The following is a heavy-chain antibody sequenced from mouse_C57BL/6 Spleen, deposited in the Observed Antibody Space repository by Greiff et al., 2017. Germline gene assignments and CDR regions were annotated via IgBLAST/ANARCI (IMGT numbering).Heavy chain of an antibody. J-gene: IGHJ1*03. D-gene: IGHD1-1*01. CDR3: ARNRVVATYWYFDV. CDR2: ISYDGSN. V-gene: IGHV3-6*01. CDR1: GYSITSGYY. Sequence: EVKLQESGPGLVKPSQSLSLTCSVTGYSITSGYYWNWIRQFPGNKLEWMGYISYDGSNNYNPSLKNRISITRDTSKNQFFLKLNSVTTEDTATYYCARNRVVATYWYFDVWGTGTTVTVSS.